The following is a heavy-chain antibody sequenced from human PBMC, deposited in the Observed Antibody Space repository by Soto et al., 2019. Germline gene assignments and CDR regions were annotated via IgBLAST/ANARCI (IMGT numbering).Heavy chain of an antibody. CDR3: ARSMDIVATIPGADY. Sequence: QVQLVQSGAEVKKPGASVKVSCKASGYTFTSYYMHWVRQAPGQGLEWMEIINPSGGSTSYAQKFQGRVTMTRDTSTSTVYMELSSLRSEDTAVYYCARSMDIVATIPGADYWGQGTLVTVSS. V-gene: IGHV1-46*01. D-gene: IGHD5-12*01. CDR2: INPSGGST. CDR1: GYTFTSYY. J-gene: IGHJ4*02.